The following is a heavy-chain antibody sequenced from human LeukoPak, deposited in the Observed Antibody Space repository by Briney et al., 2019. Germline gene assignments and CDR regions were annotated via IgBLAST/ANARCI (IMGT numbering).Heavy chain of an antibody. CDR2: IYYSGST. J-gene: IGHJ4*02. CDR1: GGFICSYY. Sequence: SETLSLTCTVSGGFICSYYWSWIRQPPGKGLEWIGYIYYSGSTNYNPSLKSRVTISVDTSKNQLSLKLSSVTAADTAVYYCARSKSSLRNYYGSGSYFSDYDYWGQGTLVTVSS. CDR3: ARSKSSLRNYYGSGSYFSDYDY. D-gene: IGHD3-10*01. V-gene: IGHV4-59*01.